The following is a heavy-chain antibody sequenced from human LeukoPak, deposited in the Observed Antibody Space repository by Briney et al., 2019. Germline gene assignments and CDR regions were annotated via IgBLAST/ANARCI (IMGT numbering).Heavy chain of an antibody. J-gene: IGHJ5*01. Sequence: PGGSLRLSCAASGFTSSDYYMSWIRQAPGKGLEWVSYISGSGSTVYYAASVRGRFTISRDNAKNSLFLQMNSLRAEDTAVYYCARDRGNSDPGDWFDSWGQGTLVTVSS. CDR3: ARDRGNSDPGDWFDS. CDR1: GFTSSDYY. V-gene: IGHV3-11*01. CDR2: ISGSGSTV. D-gene: IGHD4-23*01.